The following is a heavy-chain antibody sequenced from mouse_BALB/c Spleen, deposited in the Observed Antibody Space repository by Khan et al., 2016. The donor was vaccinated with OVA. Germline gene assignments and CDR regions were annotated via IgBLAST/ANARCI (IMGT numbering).Heavy chain of an antibody. CDR3: TRSYDSYYFDY. CDR1: GYRFTSYW. CDR2: IYPGNSDT. J-gene: IGHJ2*01. Sequence: EVQLQQSGTVLARPGASVKMSCKASGYRFTSYWMHWVKQRPGQGLEWIGAIYPGNSDTRYNQKFKGKAKLTAVTSASTAYMELSSLTNEDSAVYYCTRSYDSYYFDYWGQGTTLTVSS. V-gene: IGHV1-5*01. D-gene: IGHD2-4*01.